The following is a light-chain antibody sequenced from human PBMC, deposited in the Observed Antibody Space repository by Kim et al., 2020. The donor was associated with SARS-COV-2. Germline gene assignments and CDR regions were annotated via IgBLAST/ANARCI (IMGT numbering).Light chain of an antibody. CDR3: QTWDSSTANYV. CDR1: KLGDKF. V-gene: IGLV3-1*01. Sequence: QGQTASITCSGDKLGDKFASWYQQKPGQSPILVIYQDNKRPSGIPERFSASNSGNTATLTISGTQAMDEADYYCQTWDSSTANYVFGTGTKVTVL. CDR2: QDN. J-gene: IGLJ1*01.